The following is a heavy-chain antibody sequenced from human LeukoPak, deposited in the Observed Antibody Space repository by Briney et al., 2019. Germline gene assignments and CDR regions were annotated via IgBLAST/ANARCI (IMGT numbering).Heavy chain of an antibody. J-gene: IGHJ4*02. CDR1: GFTFSSYS. CDR2: ISSSSSYI. D-gene: IGHD3-16*02. CDR3: ARRSADYVWGSYRSPPDY. Sequence: GGSLRLSCAASGFTFSSYSMNWVRQAPGKGLEWVSSISSSSSYIYCADSVKGRFTISRDNAKNSLYLQMNSLRAEDTAVYYCARRSADYVWGSYRSPPDYWGQGTLVTVSS. V-gene: IGHV3-21*01.